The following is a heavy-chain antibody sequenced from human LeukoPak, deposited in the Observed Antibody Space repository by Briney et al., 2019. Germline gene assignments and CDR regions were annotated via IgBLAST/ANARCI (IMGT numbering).Heavy chain of an antibody. CDR3: ARGRRDSWGIVVVPAAMLNY. CDR2: INHSGST. J-gene: IGHJ4*02. CDR1: GGSFSGYY. Sequence: PAETLSLTCAVYGGSFSGYYWSWIRQPPGKGLEWIGGINHSGSTNYNPSLKSRVTISVETSKNQFSLKLSSVTAADTAVYYCARGRRDSWGIVVVPAAMLNYWGQGTLVTGSS. V-gene: IGHV4-34*01. D-gene: IGHD2-2*01.